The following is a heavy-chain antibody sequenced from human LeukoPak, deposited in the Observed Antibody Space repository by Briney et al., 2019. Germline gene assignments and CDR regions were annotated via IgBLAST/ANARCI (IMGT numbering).Heavy chain of an antibody. D-gene: IGHD6-6*01. V-gene: IGHV3-7*01. CDR3: ARIGYSSSSFDY. J-gene: IGHJ4*02. Sequence: GGSLRLSCAASGFTFSSYAMSWVRQAPGKGLEWVANINQDGSVKYYVDSVKGRFTISRDNAKNSLYLQVNSLRAEDTAVYYCARIGYSSSSFDYWGQGTLVTVSS. CDR1: GFTFSSYA. CDR2: INQDGSVK.